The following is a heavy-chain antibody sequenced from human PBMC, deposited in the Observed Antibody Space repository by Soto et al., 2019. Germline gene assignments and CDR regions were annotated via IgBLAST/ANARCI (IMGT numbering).Heavy chain of an antibody. D-gene: IGHD3-3*01. Sequence: GGSLRLSCAASGFTFSDYYMSWIRQAPGKGLEWVAVISSDGSNKYYADSVKGRFTISRDNSKNTLYLQMNSLRAEDTAVYYCARDRITIFGVVSGAFDIWGQGTMVTVSS. CDR3: ARDRITIFGVVSGAFDI. CDR2: ISSDGSNK. J-gene: IGHJ3*02. CDR1: GFTFSDYY. V-gene: IGHV3-33*08.